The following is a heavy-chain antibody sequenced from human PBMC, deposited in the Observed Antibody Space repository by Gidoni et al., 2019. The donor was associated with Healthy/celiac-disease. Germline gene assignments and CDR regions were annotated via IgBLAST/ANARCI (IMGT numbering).Heavy chain of an antibody. CDR1: GGSISSSSDY. V-gene: IGHV4-39*07. J-gene: IGHJ4*02. CDR3: ARDSSSWSAFDY. CDR2: IYYSGST. Sequence: QLQLQESGPGLVKPSETLSLTCTVSGGSISSSSDYWGWIRQPPGKGREWIGSIYYSGSTYYHPSLKSRVTISVDTSKNQFSLKLSSVTAADTAVYYCARDSSSWSAFDYWGQGTLVTVSS. D-gene: IGHD6-13*01.